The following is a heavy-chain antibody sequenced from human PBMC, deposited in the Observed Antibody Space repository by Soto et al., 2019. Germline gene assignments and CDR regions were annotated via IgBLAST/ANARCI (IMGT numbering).Heavy chain of an antibody. J-gene: IGHJ5*02. V-gene: IGHV3-30*18. CDR2: ISYDGSNK. CDR1: GFTFSSYG. Sequence: PXVCLRLYCAACGFTFSSYGMHGVRQAPGKGLEWVAVISYDGSNKYYADSVKGRFTISRDNSKNTLYLQMNSLRAEDTAVYYCAKHVHPRYSSDGDPGWFDPCAQRTLVTVSS. D-gene: IGHD5-18*01. CDR3: AKHVHPRYSSDGDPGWFDP.